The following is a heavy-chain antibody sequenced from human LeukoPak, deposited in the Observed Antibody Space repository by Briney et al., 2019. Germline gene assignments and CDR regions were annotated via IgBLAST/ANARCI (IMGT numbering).Heavy chain of an antibody. Sequence: TSETLSLTCTVSGGSISSSSYYWGWIRQPPGKGLEWIGSIYYSGSTYYNPSLKSRVTISVDTSKNQFSLKLSSVTAADTAVYYCASRALGPYYYDSSGYYSYFFDYWGQGTLVTVSS. J-gene: IGHJ4*02. CDR2: IYYSGST. D-gene: IGHD3-22*01. CDR1: GGSISSSSYY. V-gene: IGHV4-39*01. CDR3: ASRALGPYYYDSSGYYSYFFDY.